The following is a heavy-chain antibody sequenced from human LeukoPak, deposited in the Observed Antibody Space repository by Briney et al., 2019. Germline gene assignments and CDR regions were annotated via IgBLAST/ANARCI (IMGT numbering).Heavy chain of an antibody. V-gene: IGHV1-69*06. D-gene: IGHD3-22*01. CDR2: IIPIFGTA. CDR1: GGTFSSYA. CDR3: ASRSFGYYYDSSGYYELHSYMDV. Sequence: SVKVSCKASGGTFSSYAISWVRQAPGQGLEWMGGIIPIFGTANYAQKFQGRVTITADKSTSTAYMELSSLRSEDTAVYYCASRSFGYYYDSSGYYELHSYMDVWGKGTTVTVSS. J-gene: IGHJ6*03.